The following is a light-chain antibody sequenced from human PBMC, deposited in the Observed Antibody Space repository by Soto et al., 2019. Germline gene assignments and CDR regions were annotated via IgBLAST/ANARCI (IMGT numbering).Light chain of an antibody. CDR1: QTIGRN. Sequence: MTQSPGTLSLSPGETATLSCRASQTIGRNYLAWYQQKPGQAPRLLIHGASTRATGIPARFSGSGSGTEFTLTISSLQSEDFAVYYCQQYNNWPPITFGQGTRLEIK. CDR2: GAS. V-gene: IGKV3-15*01. CDR3: QQYNNWPPIT. J-gene: IGKJ5*01.